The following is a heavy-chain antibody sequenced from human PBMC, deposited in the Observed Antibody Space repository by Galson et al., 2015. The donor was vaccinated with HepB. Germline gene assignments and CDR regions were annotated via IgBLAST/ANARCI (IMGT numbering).Heavy chain of an antibody. CDR3: AKKGDYYDSSGSHRHPAFDY. CDR2: ISGSGGST. Sequence: SLRLSCAASGFTFSSYAMSWVRQAPGKGLEWVSAISGSGGSTYYADSVKGRFTISRDNSKNTLYLQMNSLRAEDTAVYYCAKKGDYYDSSGSHRHPAFDYWGQGTLVTVSS. D-gene: IGHD3-22*01. CDR1: GFTFSSYA. J-gene: IGHJ4*02. V-gene: IGHV3-23*01.